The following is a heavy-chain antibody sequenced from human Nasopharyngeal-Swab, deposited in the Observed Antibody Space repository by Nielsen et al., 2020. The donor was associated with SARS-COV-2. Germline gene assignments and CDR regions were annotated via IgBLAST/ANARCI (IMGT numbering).Heavy chain of an antibody. Sequence: ASVKASCKASGYTFTSYYMHWVRQAPGQGLEWMGIINPSGGSTSYAQKFQGRVTMARDTSTSTVYMELSSLRSEDTAVYYCARDLAGANIAAAGWFDPWGQGTLVTVSS. D-gene: IGHD6-13*01. J-gene: IGHJ5*02. V-gene: IGHV1-46*01. CDR1: GYTFTSYY. CDR3: ARDLAGANIAAAGWFDP. CDR2: INPSGGST.